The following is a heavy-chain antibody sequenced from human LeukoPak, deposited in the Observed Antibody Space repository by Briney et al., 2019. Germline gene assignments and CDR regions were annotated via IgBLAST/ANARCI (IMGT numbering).Heavy chain of an antibody. CDR3: ARGPYCSGGSCYLYYFDY. CDR1: GYTFTSYD. V-gene: IGHV1-8*01. Sequence: ASVKVSCKASGYTFTSYDINWMRQATGQGLEWMGWMNPSSGNTGYAQKFQGRVTMTRDTSISTAYMELSRLRSEDMAVYYCARGPYCSGGSCYLYYFDYWGQGTLVTVSS. J-gene: IGHJ4*02. CDR2: MNPSSGNT. D-gene: IGHD2-15*01.